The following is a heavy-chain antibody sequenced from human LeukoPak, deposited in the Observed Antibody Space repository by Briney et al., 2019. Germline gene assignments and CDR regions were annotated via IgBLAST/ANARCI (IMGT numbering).Heavy chain of an antibody. CDR1: GFTFSSYS. D-gene: IGHD3-16*01. J-gene: IGHJ4*02. CDR2: ISSSSTTI. Sequence: GGSLRLSCAASGFTFSSYSMMWVRQAPGKGLEWVSYISSSSTTIHYADSVKGRFTISRDDSKNTLSLQMNSLRVEDTAVYYCARDLAWGAFDYWGQGTLVTVSS. V-gene: IGHV3-48*01. CDR3: ARDLAWGAFDY.